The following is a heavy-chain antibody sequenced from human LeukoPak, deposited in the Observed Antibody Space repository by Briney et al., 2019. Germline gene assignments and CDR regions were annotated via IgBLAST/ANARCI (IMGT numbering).Heavy chain of an antibody. V-gene: IGHV4-31*03. D-gene: IGHD3-22*01. CDR1: GGSISSGSYY. Sequence: PSETLSLTCSVSGGSISSGSYYWSWIRQHPGKGLEWIGYIYYSGSTYYNPSLKSRVTISVDTSKNQFSLKLTSVTAADTALYSCARDVDGLIDYWGQGTLVTVSS. J-gene: IGHJ4*02. CDR3: ARDVDGLIDY. CDR2: IYYSGST.